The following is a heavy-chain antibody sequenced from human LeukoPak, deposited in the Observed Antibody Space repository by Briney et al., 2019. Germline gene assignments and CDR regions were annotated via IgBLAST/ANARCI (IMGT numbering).Heavy chain of an antibody. V-gene: IGHV4-59*08. CDR3: ARVDFGYLDY. Sequence: PAETLSLTCTVAGGSISSYYWSWIRQPPGKGLEWIGYIYYSGSTNYNPSLKSRVTISVDTSKNQFSLKLSSVTAADTAVYYCARVDFGYLDYWGQGTLVTVSS. D-gene: IGHD5-12*01. CDR2: IYYSGST. J-gene: IGHJ4*02. CDR1: GGSISSYY.